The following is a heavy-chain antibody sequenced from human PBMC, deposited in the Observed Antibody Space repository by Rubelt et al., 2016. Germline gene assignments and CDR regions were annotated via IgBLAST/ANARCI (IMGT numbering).Heavy chain of an antibody. V-gene: IGHV3-30*09. J-gene: IGHJ5*02. Sequence: VLLLESGGGVVQPGRSLRLSCEASGFTFSSYAMHWVRQAPGKGLEWVALISYDGSYQFYAASVQGRLGISRDSSKNTLYLQMNSRKAEEPAVEYCARDTKDECSGSYGGFDPGGRRTLVTASS. CDR3: ARDTKDECSGSYGGFDP. CDR2: ISYDGSYQ. CDR1: GFTFSSYA. D-gene: IGHD2-15*01.